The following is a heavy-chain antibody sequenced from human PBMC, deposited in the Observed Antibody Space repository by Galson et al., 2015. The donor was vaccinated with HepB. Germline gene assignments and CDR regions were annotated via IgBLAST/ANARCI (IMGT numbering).Heavy chain of an antibody. J-gene: IGHJ3*02. Sequence: PALVKPTQTLTLTCTFSGFSLSTSGMRVSWIRQPPGKALEWLARIDWDDDKFYSTSLKTRLTISKDTSKNQVVLTMTNMDPVDTATYYCARMGVYYYDSRIDALDIWGQGTMVTVSS. CDR1: GFSLSTSGMR. D-gene: IGHD3-22*01. CDR2: IDWDDDK. CDR3: ARMGVYYYDSRIDALDI. V-gene: IGHV2-70*04.